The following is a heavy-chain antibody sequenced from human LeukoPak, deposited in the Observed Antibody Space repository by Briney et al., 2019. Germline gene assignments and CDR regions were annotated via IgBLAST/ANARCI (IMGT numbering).Heavy chain of an antibody. J-gene: IGHJ5*02. CDR1: GDSMSGYY. CDR3: ARHDNYPGFGRGFDP. D-gene: IGHD1-14*01. V-gene: IGHV4-59*08. CDR2: MFYSGAT. Sequence: SETLSLTCSVSGDSMSGYYWSWIRQPPGRGLEWIGYMFYSGATSYNPSLKSRVTLSTDTSKNHFSLKLSSVTAADTGVYYCARHDNYPGFGRGFDPWGQGTLVTVSS.